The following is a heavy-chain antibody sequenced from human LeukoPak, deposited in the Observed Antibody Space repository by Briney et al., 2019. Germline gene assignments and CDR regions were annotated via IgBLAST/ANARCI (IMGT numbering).Heavy chain of an antibody. CDR1: GYTFTGYY. J-gene: IGHJ6*03. D-gene: IGHD2-8*01. CDR3: ARVPAGYIVLGPHHMDV. Sequence: ASVKVSCKASGYTFTGYYMHWVRQAPGQGLEWMGWINPNSGGTNYAQKLQGRVTMTTDTSTSTAYMELRSLRSDDTAVYYCARVPAGYIVLGPHHMDVWAKGPRSPSP. CDR2: INPNSGGT. V-gene: IGHV1-2*02.